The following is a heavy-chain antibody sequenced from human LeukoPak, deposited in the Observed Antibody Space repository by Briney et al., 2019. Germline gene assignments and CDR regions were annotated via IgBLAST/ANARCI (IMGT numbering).Heavy chain of an antibody. D-gene: IGHD3-9*01. V-gene: IGHV4-59*08. Sequence: SETLSLARTVSGRSTSSYYWSCIRQPPGKEREWIGYIEDSGSPNYNPSLKSRVTRALDTSKNLFSLTLSSVTAADTAVYYCARLWAGILTGYYYFDSCGHGTLVTVSS. J-gene: IGHJ4*01. CDR1: GRSTSSYY. CDR2: IEDSGSP. CDR3: ARLWAGILTGYYYFDS.